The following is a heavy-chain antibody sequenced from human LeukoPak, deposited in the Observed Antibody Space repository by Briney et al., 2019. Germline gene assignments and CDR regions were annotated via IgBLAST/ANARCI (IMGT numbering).Heavy chain of an antibody. V-gene: IGHV1-2*02. J-gene: IGHJ3*02. CDR1: GYTFTSYG. Sequence: ASVKVSCKASGYTFTSYGISWVRQAPGQGLEWMGWINPNSGGTNYAQKFQGRVTMTRDTSISTAYMELSRLRSDDTAVYYCARAIGVGAPPAFDIWGQGTMVTVSS. CDR2: INPNSGGT. D-gene: IGHD1-26*01. CDR3: ARAIGVGAPPAFDI.